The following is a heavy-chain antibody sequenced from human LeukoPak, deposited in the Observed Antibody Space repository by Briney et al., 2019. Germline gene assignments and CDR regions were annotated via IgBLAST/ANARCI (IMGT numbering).Heavy chain of an antibody. Sequence: PGGSLRLSCTASGFTLSRHCIHWVRQAPGKGLERGALLWSDGIKEDYADSAKGRFTISRDSSKNTVYLQMNSLRVEETAVYFCAARKVRGVWFYLDYWGQGTLVTVSS. D-gene: IGHD3-10*01. V-gene: IGHV3-33*01. CDR1: GFTLSRHC. CDR3: AARKVRGVWFYLDY. CDR2: LWSDGIKE. J-gene: IGHJ4*02.